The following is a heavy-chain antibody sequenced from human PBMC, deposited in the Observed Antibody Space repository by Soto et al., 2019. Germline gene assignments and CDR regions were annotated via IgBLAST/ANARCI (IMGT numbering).Heavy chain of an antibody. Sequence: GGSLRLSCAASGFTFSRYAMHWVRQAPGKGLEWVAVISYDGSNKYYADSVKGRFTISRDNSKNTLYLQMNSLRGEDTAVYYCARGIAAEGHPNNWFDPWGQGTLVTVSS. CDR1: GFTFSRYA. CDR2: ISYDGSNK. D-gene: IGHD6-13*01. J-gene: IGHJ5*02. V-gene: IGHV3-30-3*01. CDR3: ARGIAAEGHPNNWFDP.